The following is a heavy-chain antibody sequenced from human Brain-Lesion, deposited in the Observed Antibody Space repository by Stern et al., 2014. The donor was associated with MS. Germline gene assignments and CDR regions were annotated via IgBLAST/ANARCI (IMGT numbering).Heavy chain of an antibody. V-gene: IGHV3-74*02. CDR2: VNNDGRRT. D-gene: IGHD3-10*01. CDR1: GFTFSNYW. Sequence: EVPLLESGGGLVQPGGSLRLSCAASGFTFSNYWMHWVRQAPGKGLVWVSRVNNDGRRTSYADSVKGRFTMSRENAKNTLYLQMNSLRVEDTAIYYCARGERWFDSWGQGTLVTVSS. J-gene: IGHJ5*01. CDR3: ARGERWFDS.